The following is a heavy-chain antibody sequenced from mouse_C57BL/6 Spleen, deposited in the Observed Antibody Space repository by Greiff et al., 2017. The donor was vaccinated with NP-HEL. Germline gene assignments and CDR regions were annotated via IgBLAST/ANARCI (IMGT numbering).Heavy chain of an antibody. CDR1: GYAFSSSW. CDR2: IYPGDGDT. CDR3: ARYGGSYWYFDV. V-gene: IGHV1-82*01. J-gene: IGHJ1*03. Sequence: QVQLQQSGPELVKPGASVKISCKASGYAFSSSWMNWVKQRPGKGLEWIGRIYPGDGDTNYNGKFKGKATLTADKSSSTAYMQLSSLTSEDSAVYFCARYGGSYWYFDVWGTGTTVTVSS. D-gene: IGHD1-1*01.